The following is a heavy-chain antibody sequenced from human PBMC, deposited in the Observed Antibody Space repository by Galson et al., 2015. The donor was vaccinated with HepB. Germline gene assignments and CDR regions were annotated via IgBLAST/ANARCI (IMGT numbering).Heavy chain of an antibody. J-gene: IGHJ4*02. Sequence: SLRLSCAASGFTFTNYAMYWFRQAPGKGLEWVSLISYDGTNKYYADSVKGRFTISRDNPKNTLYLQMNSLRPDDTAMYYCVNGFSSSGAGDWGQGTLVSVSS. CDR2: ISYDGTNK. CDR3: VNGFSSSGAGD. V-gene: IGHV3-30*04. D-gene: IGHD6-13*01. CDR1: GFTFTNYA.